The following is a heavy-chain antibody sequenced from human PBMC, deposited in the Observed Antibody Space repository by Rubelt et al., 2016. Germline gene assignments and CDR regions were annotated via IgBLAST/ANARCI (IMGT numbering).Heavy chain of an antibody. CDR3: ARLSRSIYRASADY. D-gene: IGHD3-3*02. Sequence: GPGLVKPSETLSLTCTVSGGSISSSSYYWGWIRQPPGKGLEWIGSIYYSGSTYYNPSLKSRVTISVDASKNQFSLKLSSVTDADTAVYYCARLSRSIYRASADYWGQGTLVTVSS. CDR2: IYYSGST. J-gene: IGHJ4*02. CDR1: GGSISSSSYY. V-gene: IGHV4-39*01.